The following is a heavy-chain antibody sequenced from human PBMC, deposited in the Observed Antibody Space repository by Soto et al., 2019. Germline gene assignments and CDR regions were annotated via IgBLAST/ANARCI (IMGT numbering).Heavy chain of an antibody. V-gene: IGHV3-30-3*01. J-gene: IGHJ3*02. CDR2: ISYDGSNK. Sequence: PGGSLRLSCAASGLTFSSYAMHWVRQAPGKGLEWVAVISYDGSNKYYADSVKGRFTISRDNSKNTLYLQMNSLRAEDTAVYYCARDRDNWNDEGWSGAFDIWGQGTMVTVSS. D-gene: IGHD1-1*01. CDR1: GLTFSSYA. CDR3: ARDRDNWNDEGWSGAFDI.